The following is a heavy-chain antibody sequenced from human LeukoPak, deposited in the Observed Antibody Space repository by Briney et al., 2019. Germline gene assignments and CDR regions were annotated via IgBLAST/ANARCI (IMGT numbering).Heavy chain of an antibody. CDR2: INHSGST. CDR3: ARGSSSWYVGKANDC. D-gene: IGHD6-13*01. Sequence: PETLSLTCAVYGGSFSGYYWSWIRQPPGKGLEWIGEINHSGSTNYNPSLKSRVTISVDTSKNQFSLKLSSVTAADTAVYYCARGSSSWYVGKANDCWGQGTLVTVSS. V-gene: IGHV4-34*01. J-gene: IGHJ4*02. CDR1: GGSFSGYY.